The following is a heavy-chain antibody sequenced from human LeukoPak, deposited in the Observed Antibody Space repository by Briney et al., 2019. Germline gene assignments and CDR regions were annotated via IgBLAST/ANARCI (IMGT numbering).Heavy chain of an antibody. CDR1: GFTVSNNY. Sequence: GGSLTLSCAASGFTVSNNYISWVRQAPGKGLEWVAVIYIGGSTKYADSVKARFTISRDNSKNTVYLQMNSLRADDTAVYYCARATLDNWGQGTLVTVSS. V-gene: IGHV3-53*01. J-gene: IGHJ4*02. CDR3: ARATLDN. CDR2: IYIGGST.